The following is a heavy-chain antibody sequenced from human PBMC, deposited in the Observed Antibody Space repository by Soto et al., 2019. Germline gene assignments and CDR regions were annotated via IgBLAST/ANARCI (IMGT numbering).Heavy chain of an antibody. CDR1: GFTFSSYS. V-gene: IGHV3-21*01. J-gene: IGHJ6*02. CDR2: ISSSSSYI. Sequence: PRGSLRLSCAASGFTFSSYSMNWVRQAPGKGLEWVSSISSSSSYIYYADSVKGRFTISRDNAKNSLYLQMNSLRAEDTAVYYCARDLRYCGGDCYSEYYYYGMDVWGQGTTVTVSS. CDR3: ARDLRYCGGDCYSEYYYYGMDV. D-gene: IGHD2-21*02.